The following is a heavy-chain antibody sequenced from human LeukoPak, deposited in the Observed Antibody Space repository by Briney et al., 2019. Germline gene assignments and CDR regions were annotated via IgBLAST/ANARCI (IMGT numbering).Heavy chain of an antibody. V-gene: IGHV3-30-3*01. CDR2: ISYDGSNK. CDR3: ARDQGVRNWNYYFDY. J-gene: IGHJ4*02. Sequence: PGGSLRLSCAASGFTFSSYAMHWVRQAPGKGLEWVAVISYDGSNKYYADSVKGRFTISRDNSENTLYLQMNSLRAEDTAVYYCARDQGVRNWNYYFDYWGQGTLVTVSS. D-gene: IGHD1-7*01. CDR1: GFTFSSYA.